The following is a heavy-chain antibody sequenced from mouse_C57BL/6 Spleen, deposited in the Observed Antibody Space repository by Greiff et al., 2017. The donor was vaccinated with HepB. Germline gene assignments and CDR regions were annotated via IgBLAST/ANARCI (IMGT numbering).Heavy chain of an antibody. D-gene: IGHD1-1*01. J-gene: IGHJ4*01. CDR2: ISYDGSN. Sequence: EVQLVESGPGLVKPSQSLSLTCSVTGYSITSGYYWNWIRQFPGNKLEWMGYISYDGSNNYNPSLKNRISITRDTSKNQFFLKLNSVTTEDTATYYCARADYGSSYDAMDYWGQGTSVTVSS. CDR1: GYSITSGYY. V-gene: IGHV3-6*01. CDR3: ARADYGSSYDAMDY.